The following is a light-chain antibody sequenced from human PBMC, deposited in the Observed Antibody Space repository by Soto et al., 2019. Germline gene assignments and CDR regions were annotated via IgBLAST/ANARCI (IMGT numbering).Light chain of an antibody. Sequence: QSALTQPASVSGSPGQSITISCSGTSSDVGSSNLVSWYQQHPGKAPKLIIFEGDRRPSGVSGRFSGSKSGNTASLTISGLQAEDEADYYCCSFARSTTFYVFRTGTKVTVL. CDR1: SSDVGSSNL. CDR3: CSFARSTTFYV. J-gene: IGLJ1*01. V-gene: IGLV2-23*01. CDR2: EGD.